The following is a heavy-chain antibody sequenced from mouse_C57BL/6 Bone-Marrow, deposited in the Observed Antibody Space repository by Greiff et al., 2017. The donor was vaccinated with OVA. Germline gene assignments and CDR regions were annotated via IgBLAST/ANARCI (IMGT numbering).Heavy chain of an antibody. CDR1: GYTFTSYG. J-gene: IGHJ2*01. D-gene: IGHD1-1*01. Sequence: VQLVESGAELARPGASVKLSCKASGYTFTSYGISWVKQRTGQGLEWIGEIYPRSGNTYYNEKFKGKATLTADKSSSTAYMELRSLTSEDSAVYFCAPLTTVVARGDYFDYWGQGTTLTVSS. CDR2: IYPRSGNT. CDR3: APLTTVVARGDYFDY. V-gene: IGHV1-81*01.